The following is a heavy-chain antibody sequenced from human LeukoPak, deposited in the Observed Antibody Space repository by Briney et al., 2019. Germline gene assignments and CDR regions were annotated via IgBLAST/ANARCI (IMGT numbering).Heavy chain of an antibody. CDR1: GGSISSGGYY. D-gene: IGHD1-1*01. CDR2: IYYSGST. J-gene: IGHJ5*02. Sequence: SQTLSLTCTVSGGSISSGGYYWSWIRQHPGKGLEWIGYIYYSGSTYYNPSLKSRVTISVDTSMNQFSLKLSSVTAADTAVYYCARDTRARGSNWFDPWGQGTLVTVSS. CDR3: ARDTRARGSNWFDP. V-gene: IGHV4-31*03.